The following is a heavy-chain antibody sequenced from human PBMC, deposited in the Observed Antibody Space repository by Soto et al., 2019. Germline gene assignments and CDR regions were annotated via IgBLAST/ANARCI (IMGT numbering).Heavy chain of an antibody. CDR2: ISSSSSYI. D-gene: IGHD3-22*01. Sequence: GGSLRLSCAASGFTFSSYSMNWVRQAPGKGLEWVSSISSSSSYIYYADSMKGRFTISRDNAKNSMYLQMNSLRAEDTDVYYCARDSTGETRYYYDSSGYPFDYWGQGTLVTVSS. V-gene: IGHV3-21*01. CDR3: ARDSTGETRYYYDSSGYPFDY. CDR1: GFTFSSYS. J-gene: IGHJ4*02.